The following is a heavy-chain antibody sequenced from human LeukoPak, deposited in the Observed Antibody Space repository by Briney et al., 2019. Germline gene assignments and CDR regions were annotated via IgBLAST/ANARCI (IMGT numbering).Heavy chain of an antibody. CDR1: GFTFSNAW. CDR2: IKSKTFGETT. V-gene: IGHV3-15*01. J-gene: IGHJ4*02. CDR3: TTLGAFDY. Sequence: GGSLRLSCAASGFTFSNAWMSWVRQAPGKGLEWVGRIKSKTFGETTDYAAPVKGRFTISRDDSKNTLYLHMNALKTEDTALYYCTTLGAFDYWGQGTLVTVSS. D-gene: IGHD3-16*01.